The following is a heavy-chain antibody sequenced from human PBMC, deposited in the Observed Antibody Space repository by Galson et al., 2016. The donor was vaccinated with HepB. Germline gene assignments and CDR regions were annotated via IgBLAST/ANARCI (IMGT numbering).Heavy chain of an antibody. J-gene: IGHJ6*03. CDR1: GFIFNNYA. Sequence: SLRLSCAASGFIFNNYAMSWVRQAPGKGLEWVAVIWPDASNEKYGDAVKGRFTISRDNSKNTLYLQMNNLRVEDTAVYYCAKEGHYGGHFYMDVWGEGTTVTVSS. D-gene: IGHD4-17*01. CDR2: IWPDASNE. CDR3: AKEGHYGGHFYMDV. V-gene: IGHV3-33*06.